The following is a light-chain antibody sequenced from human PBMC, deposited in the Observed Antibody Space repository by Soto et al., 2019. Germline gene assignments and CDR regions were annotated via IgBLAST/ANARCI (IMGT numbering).Light chain of an antibody. V-gene: IGKV3-20*01. J-gene: IGKJ2*01. CDR2: AAI. CDR1: QSVRDSF. Sequence: IVLTQSPATLSLSPGERATLSCRASQSVRDSFLAWYQQKPGQSPRLLIYAAISRATGIPERFSGSGSETDFTLTIYRLEPEDFAVYYCQQYGSSPYTFGQGTKLEIK. CDR3: QQYGSSPYT.